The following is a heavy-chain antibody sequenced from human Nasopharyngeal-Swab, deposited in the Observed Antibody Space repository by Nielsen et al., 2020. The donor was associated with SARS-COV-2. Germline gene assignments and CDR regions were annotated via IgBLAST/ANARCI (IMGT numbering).Heavy chain of an antibody. J-gene: IGHJ6*02. Sequence: APVKVSCKASGYTFTSYGISWVRQAPGQGLEWMGWISAYNGNTNYAQKLQGRVTMTTDTSTSTAYMELRSLRSDDTAVYYCARDASITIFGVVTSYGMDVWGQGTTVTVSS. CDR2: ISAYNGNT. CDR1: GYTFTSYG. V-gene: IGHV1-18*01. D-gene: IGHD3-3*01. CDR3: ARDASITIFGVVTSYGMDV.